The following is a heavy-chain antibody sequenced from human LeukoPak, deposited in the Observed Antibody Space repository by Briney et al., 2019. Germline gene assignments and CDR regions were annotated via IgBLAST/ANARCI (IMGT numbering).Heavy chain of an antibody. V-gene: IGHV3-23*01. CDR3: ARQYYDILTGYYKPGDYFDY. J-gene: IGHJ4*02. Sequence: GGSLRLSCAASGFTFSSYAMSWVRQAPGKGLEWVSAISGSGGSTYYADSVKGRFTISRDNAKNSLYLQMNSLRAEDTAVYYCARQYYDILTGYYKPGDYFDYWGQGTLVTVSS. CDR2: ISGSGGST. CDR1: GFTFSSYA. D-gene: IGHD3-9*01.